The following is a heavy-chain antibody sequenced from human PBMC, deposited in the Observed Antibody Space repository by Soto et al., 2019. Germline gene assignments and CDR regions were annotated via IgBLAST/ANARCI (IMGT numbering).Heavy chain of an antibody. D-gene: IGHD3-22*01. CDR1: GFTFSSYW. V-gene: IGHV3-74*01. J-gene: IGHJ4*02. Sequence: PGGSLRLSCAASGFTFSSYWMHWVRQAPGKVLVWVSRINSDGSRTIYADSVKGRFTISRDNAKNMLHLQMNSLRAEDTAVYYCARALTYYYDIDYWGQGTLVTVSS. CDR2: INSDGSRT. CDR3: ARALTYYYDIDY.